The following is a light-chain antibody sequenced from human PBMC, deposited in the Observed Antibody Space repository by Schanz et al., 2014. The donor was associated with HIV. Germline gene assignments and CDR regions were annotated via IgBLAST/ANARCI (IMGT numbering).Light chain of an antibody. CDR1: SSNIGAGYD. J-gene: IGLJ3*02. Sequence: QSVLTQPPSASGTPGQRVTISCSGSSSNIGAGYDVHWYQQLPGTAPKLLIYGNSNRPSGVPDRFSCSKSGTSASLAITGLQAEDEADYYCQSYDSSLSAWVFGGGTKLTVL. CDR2: GNS. V-gene: IGLV1-40*01. CDR3: QSYDSSLSAWV.